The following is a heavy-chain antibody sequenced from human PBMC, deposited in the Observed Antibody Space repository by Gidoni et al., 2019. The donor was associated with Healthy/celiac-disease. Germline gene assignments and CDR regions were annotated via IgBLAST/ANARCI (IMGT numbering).Heavy chain of an antibody. D-gene: IGHD5-18*01. Sequence: QVQLVQSGAEVKKPGASVKVSCKASGYTFTGYYMHWVRQAPGQGLEWMGWINPNSGGTNYAQKFQGRVTMTRDTSISTAYMELSRLRSDDTAVYYCARVRDLGGYNFRMYYGMDVWGQGTTVTVSS. J-gene: IGHJ6*02. CDR1: GYTFTGYY. CDR2: INPNSGGT. CDR3: ARVRDLGGYNFRMYYGMDV. V-gene: IGHV1-2*02.